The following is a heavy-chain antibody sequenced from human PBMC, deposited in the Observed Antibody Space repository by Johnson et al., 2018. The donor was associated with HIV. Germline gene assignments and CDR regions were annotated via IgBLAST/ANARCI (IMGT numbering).Heavy chain of an antibody. CDR2: ISGSAIST. V-gene: IGHV3-23*04. J-gene: IGHJ3*02. CDR3: AKELAADGVDAFDI. CDR1: GFTFSSYA. Sequence: VQLVESGGGLVKPGGSLRLSCAASGFTFSSYAMHWVRQAPGKGLEWVSAISGSAISTYYADSVKGRFTISRDNSKNTLYLQMNSLRVEDTAVYYCAKELAADGVDAFDIWGQGTMVTVS. D-gene: IGHD6-13*01.